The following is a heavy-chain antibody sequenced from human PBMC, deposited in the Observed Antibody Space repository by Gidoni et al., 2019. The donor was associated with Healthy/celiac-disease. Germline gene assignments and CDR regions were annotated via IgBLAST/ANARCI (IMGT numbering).Heavy chain of an antibody. CDR2: ISGSGGST. CDR3: AKDQYSSGWYWGNFDY. J-gene: IGHJ4*02. D-gene: IGHD6-19*01. V-gene: IGHV3-23*01. Sequence: EVQLLESGGGLVQPGGSLRLSCAASGFTFSSYAMSWVRQAPGKGLGWVSAISGSGGSTYYADSVKGRFTISRDNSKNTLYLQMNSLRAEDTAVYYCAKDQYSSGWYWGNFDYWGQGTLVTVSS. CDR1: GFTFSSYA.